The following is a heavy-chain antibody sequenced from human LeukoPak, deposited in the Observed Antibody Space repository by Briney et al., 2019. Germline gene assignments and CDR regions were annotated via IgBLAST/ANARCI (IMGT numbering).Heavy chain of an antibody. Sequence: GGSLRFSCAASGFTFSSYEMNWVRQAPGKGLEWVSYISSSGSTIYFADSVKGRFTISRDNAKNSLYLQMNSLRAEDTAVYYCAELGITMIGGVWGKGTTVTISS. V-gene: IGHV3-48*03. J-gene: IGHJ6*04. CDR1: GFTFSSYE. D-gene: IGHD3-10*02. CDR3: AELGITMIGGV. CDR2: ISSSGSTI.